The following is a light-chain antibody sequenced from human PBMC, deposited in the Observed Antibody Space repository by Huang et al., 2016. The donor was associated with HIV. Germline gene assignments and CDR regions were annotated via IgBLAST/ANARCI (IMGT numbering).Light chain of an antibody. CDR2: STA. CDR1: QGISNS. CDR3: QQYYTSPT. V-gene: IGKV1-NL1*01. J-gene: IGKJ1*01. Sequence: DIQMTQSPSSLSAFVGDTVTITCRASQGISNSVAWYQQKPGKAPKLLLYSTASLESGVPSRVRGGGSGTDYTLTINSLQPDDFATYYCQQYYTSPTFGQGSKVEIK.